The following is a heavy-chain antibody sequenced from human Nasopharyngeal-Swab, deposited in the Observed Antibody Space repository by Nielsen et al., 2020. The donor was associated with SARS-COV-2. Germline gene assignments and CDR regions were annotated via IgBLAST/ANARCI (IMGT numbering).Heavy chain of an antibody. J-gene: IGHJ6*02. CDR2: IIPILGIA. Sequence: WVRQAPGQGLEGMGRIIPILGIANYEQKFQGRVTITADKSTSTAYMELSSLRSEDTAVYYCARVNPAGYYCMDVWGQGTTVTVSS. D-gene: IGHD1-14*01. V-gene: IGHV1-69*04. CDR3: ARVNPAGYYCMDV.